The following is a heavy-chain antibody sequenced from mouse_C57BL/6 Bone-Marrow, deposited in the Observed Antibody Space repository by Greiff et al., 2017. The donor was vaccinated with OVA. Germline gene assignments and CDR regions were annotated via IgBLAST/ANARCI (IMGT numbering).Heavy chain of an antibody. CDR2: IYPGGGYT. D-gene: IGHD2-12*01. CDR1: GYTFPNYW. Sequence: QVQLQQSGAELVRPGTSVKMSCKASGYTFPNYWIGWAQPRPGHGLEWIGDIYPGGGYTNYNEKFKGKATLTADKSSSTAYMQFSSLTSEDSAIYYCARYTHYFDYWGQGTTLTVSS. CDR3: ARYTHYFDY. J-gene: IGHJ2*01. V-gene: IGHV1-63*01.